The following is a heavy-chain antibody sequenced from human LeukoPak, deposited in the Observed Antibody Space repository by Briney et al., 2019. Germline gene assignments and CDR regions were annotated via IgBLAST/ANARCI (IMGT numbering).Heavy chain of an antibody. CDR2: ISSSGSTI. D-gene: IGHD3-22*01. J-gene: IGHJ4*02. CDR1: GFTFSSYE. CDR3: ARDIPGGLGDSSGSDY. Sequence: PGGSLRLSCAASGFTFSSYEMNWVRQAPGKGLEWVSYISSSGSTIYYADSVKGRFTISRDNAKNSLYLQMNSLRADDTAVYYCARDIPGGLGDSSGSDYWGQGTLVTVSS. V-gene: IGHV3-48*03.